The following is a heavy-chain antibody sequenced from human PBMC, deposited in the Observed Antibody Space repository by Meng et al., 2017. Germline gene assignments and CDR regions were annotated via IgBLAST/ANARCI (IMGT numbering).Heavy chain of an antibody. D-gene: IGHD6-19*01. V-gene: IGHV4-4*02. CDR2: IYHSGST. J-gene: IGHJ4*02. CDR1: CGSSSSSSW. Sequence: GQRQEAGPGLVKPSGTLSRTCAVSCGSSSSSSWWSWVLQPPGKGLEWMVEIYHSGSTNYNPSLKSRLAISVDNSKKQYSLKLRSVTAADTAVYYCAGDRGAVAGTNFDYWGQGTLVTVSS. CDR3: AGDRGAVAGTNFDY.